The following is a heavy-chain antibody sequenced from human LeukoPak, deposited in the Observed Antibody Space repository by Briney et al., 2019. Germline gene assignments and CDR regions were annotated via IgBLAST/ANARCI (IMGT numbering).Heavy chain of an antibody. V-gene: IGHV3-30*04. CDR2: ISYDGRQN. D-gene: IGHD2-8*01. J-gene: IGHJ4*02. Sequence: PGRSLRLSCAASGFTFSTYAMNWVREAPGKGLEWVAVISYDGRQNYYADPVKGRFTISRDNSKNTLYLQMNSLRDEDSAAYYCARVYLERLTAGYFDHWGQGTWVTVSP. CDR3: ARVYLERLTAGYFDH. CDR1: GFTFSTYA.